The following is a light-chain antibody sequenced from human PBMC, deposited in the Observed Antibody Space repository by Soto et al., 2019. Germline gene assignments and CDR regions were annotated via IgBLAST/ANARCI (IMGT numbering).Light chain of an antibody. CDR1: SSDVGAYNY. CDR2: EVT. V-gene: IGLV2-8*01. Sequence: SVLTQPPSASGSLGQSVTISFTGTSSDVGAYNYVSWYQQHPGKAPKLMIYEVTRRPSGVPDRFSGSKSGNTASLNVSGLQAEDEADYYCCSYADNTDYVFGTGTKVTVL. J-gene: IGLJ1*01. CDR3: CSYADNTDYV.